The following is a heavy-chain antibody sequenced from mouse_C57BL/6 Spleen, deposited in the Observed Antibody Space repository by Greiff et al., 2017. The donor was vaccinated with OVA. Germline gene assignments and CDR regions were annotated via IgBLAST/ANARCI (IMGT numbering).Heavy chain of an antibody. Sequence: EVKVEESGPGMVKPSQSLSLTCTVTGYSITSGYDWHWIRHFPGNKLEWMGYISYSGSTNYNPSIKSRISITHDTSKNHFFLKLNSVTTEDTATYYCARGSSYWFAYWGKGTLVTVSA. CDR1: GYSITSGYD. D-gene: IGHD1-1*01. J-gene: IGHJ3*01. CDR2: ISYSGST. V-gene: IGHV3-1*01. CDR3: ARGSSYWFAY.